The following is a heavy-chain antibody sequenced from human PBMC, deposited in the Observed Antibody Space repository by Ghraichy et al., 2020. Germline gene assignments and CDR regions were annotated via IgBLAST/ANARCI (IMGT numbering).Heavy chain of an antibody. D-gene: IGHD3-22*01. CDR2: ISGSGGST. V-gene: IGHV3-23*01. CDR3: AKDDIYDSSGPLDY. Sequence: GGSLRLSCAASGFTFSSYAMSWVRQAPGKGLEWVSAISGSGGSTYYADSVKGRFTISRDNSKNTLYLQMNSLRAEDTAVYYCAKDDIYDSSGPLDYWGQGTLVTVSS. J-gene: IGHJ4*02. CDR1: GFTFSSYA.